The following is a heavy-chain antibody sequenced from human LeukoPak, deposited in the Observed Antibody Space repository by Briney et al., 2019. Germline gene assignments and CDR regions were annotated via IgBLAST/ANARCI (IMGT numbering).Heavy chain of an antibody. J-gene: IGHJ4*02. CDR2: ISGYNGNT. CDR3: ARGRAILRYFDWLLPNTFSFYFDY. V-gene: IGHV1-18*01. D-gene: IGHD3-9*01. CDR1: GYSFTTYG. Sequence: ASVKVSCKASGYSFTTYGISWVRQAPGQGLEWMGWISGYNGNTNYAQKFQGSVIMTTDTSTGTAYMELRSLRSDDTAVYYCARGRAILRYFDWLLPNTFSFYFDYWGQGTLVTVSS.